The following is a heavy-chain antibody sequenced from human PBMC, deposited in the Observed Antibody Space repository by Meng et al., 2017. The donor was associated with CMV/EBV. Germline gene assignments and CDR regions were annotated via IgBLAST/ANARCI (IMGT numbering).Heavy chain of an antibody. Sequence: ASVKVSCKASGYTFTSYGISWVRQAPGQGLEWMGWISAYNGNTNYAQKLQGRVTMTTDTSTSTAYMELRSLRSDDTAVYYCARDLWKYYDFWSGYRYLDYRGQGTLVTVSS. CDR3: ARDLWKYYDFWSGYRYLDY. J-gene: IGHJ4*02. CDR2: ISAYNGNT. V-gene: IGHV1-18*01. D-gene: IGHD3-3*01. CDR1: GYTFTSYG.